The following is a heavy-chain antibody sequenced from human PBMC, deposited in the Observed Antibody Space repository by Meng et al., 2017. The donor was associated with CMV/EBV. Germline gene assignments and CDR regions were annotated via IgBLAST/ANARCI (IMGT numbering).Heavy chain of an antibody. V-gene: IGHV3-11*01. J-gene: IGHJ4*02. Sequence: GESLKISCAASGFTFSDYYMSWIRQAPGKGLEWVSYISSSGSTTYYADSVKGRFTISRDNAKNSLYLQMNSLRAEDTAVYYCARGRRGYSGYDFYDYWGLGTLVTVSS. CDR2: ISSSGSTT. CDR1: GFTFSDYY. D-gene: IGHD5-12*01. CDR3: ARGRRGYSGYDFYDY.